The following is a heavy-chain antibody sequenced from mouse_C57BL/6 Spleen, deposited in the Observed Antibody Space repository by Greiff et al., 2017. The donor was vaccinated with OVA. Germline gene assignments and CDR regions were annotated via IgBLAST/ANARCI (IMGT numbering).Heavy chain of an antibody. CDR1: GYAFSSSW. D-gene: IGHD1-1*01. V-gene: IGHV1-82*01. J-gene: IGHJ3*01. Sequence: VQLQQSGPELVKPGASVKISCKASGYAFSSSWMNWVKQRPGQGLEWIGRIYPGDGDTNYNGKFKGKATLTADKSSSTAYMQLSSLTSEDSAVYFCARGDYYGSPWFAYWGQGTLVTVSA. CDR2: IYPGDGDT. CDR3: ARGDYYGSPWFAY.